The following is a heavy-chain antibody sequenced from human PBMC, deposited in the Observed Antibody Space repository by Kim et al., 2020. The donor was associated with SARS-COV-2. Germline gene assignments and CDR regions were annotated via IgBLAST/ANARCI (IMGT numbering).Heavy chain of an antibody. D-gene: IGHD2-2*02. J-gene: IGHJ4*02. Sequence: YADSVKGRFIISRDNSKNTLYLQMNSLRAEDTALYYCAKGGNASCYSSSFNWGQGTLVTVSS. CDR3: AKGGNASCYSSSFN. V-gene: IGHV3-23*01.